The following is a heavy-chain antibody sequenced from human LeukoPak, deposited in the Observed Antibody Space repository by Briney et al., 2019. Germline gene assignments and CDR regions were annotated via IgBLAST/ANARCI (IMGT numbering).Heavy chain of an antibody. Sequence: AGGSLRLSCAASGFTFSSHSMNWVRQAPGKGLEWVSSISSSSSYIYYADSVKGRFTISRDNAKNSLYQQMNSLRAEDTAVYYCASDLLTAAGKADFDYWGQGTLVTVSS. CDR1: GFTFSSHS. J-gene: IGHJ4*02. D-gene: IGHD6-13*01. CDR2: ISSSSSYI. CDR3: ASDLLTAAGKADFDY. V-gene: IGHV3-21*01.